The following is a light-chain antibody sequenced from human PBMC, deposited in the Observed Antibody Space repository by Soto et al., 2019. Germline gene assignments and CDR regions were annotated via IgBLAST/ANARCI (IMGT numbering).Light chain of an antibody. CDR2: DAS. V-gene: IGKV3-11*01. CDR1: QSVSSY. Sequence: EIVLTQAPATLSLSPGERATLSCRASQSVSSYLAWYQQKPGQAPRLLIYDASNRAPGIPARFSGGGSGTEFTLTISSLEPADFAVYYCQQRFNWPRLTFGQGTKLEIK. CDR3: QQRFNWPRLT. J-gene: IGKJ2*01.